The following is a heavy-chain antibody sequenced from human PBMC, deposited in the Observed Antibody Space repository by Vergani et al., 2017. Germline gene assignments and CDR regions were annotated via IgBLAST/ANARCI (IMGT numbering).Heavy chain of an antibody. J-gene: IGHJ4*02. D-gene: IGHD3-16*01. CDR3: AKDLTAPHQYDYVWGSXPDY. V-gene: IGHV3-23*04. CDR2: ISGSGGST. Sequence: EVQLVESGGGLVKPGGSLRLSCAASGFTFSSYAMSWVRQAPGKGLEWVSAISGSGGSTYYADSVKGRFTISRDNSKTTPYLQMNSLRAEDTAVYYCAKDLTAPHQYDYVWGSXPDYWGQGTLVTVSS. CDR1: GFTFSSYA.